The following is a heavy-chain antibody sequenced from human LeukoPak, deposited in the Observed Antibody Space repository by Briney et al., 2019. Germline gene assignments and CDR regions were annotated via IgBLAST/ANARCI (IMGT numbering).Heavy chain of an antibody. D-gene: IGHD5-24*01. J-gene: IGHJ5*02. CDR3: ARSPEMATIPGIYSQNWFDT. CDR1: GYTFTSYY. V-gene: IGHV1-46*01. Sequence: ASVKVSCKASGYTFTSYYLHWVRQAPGQGLEWMGIINPVGGSTIYAQNFLGRVSMTRDTSTSTVYMELSGLSSEDTAVYYCARSPEMATIPGIYSQNWFDTWGQGTLVTVSS. CDR2: INPVGGST.